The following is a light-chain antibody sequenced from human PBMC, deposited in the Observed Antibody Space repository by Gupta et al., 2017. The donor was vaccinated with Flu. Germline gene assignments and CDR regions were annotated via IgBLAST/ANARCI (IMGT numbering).Light chain of an antibody. CDR2: AAS. Sequence: DIQMTQSPSSLSASVGDRVTITCRASQSISSYLNWYQQKPGKAPKLLIYAASSWQSGVTSRFSGSGSGTDFTLTISSLQPEDFATYYCQQIYSNLTWTFGQGTKVEIK. J-gene: IGKJ1*01. CDR1: QSISSY. V-gene: IGKV1-39*01. CDR3: QQIYSNLTWT.